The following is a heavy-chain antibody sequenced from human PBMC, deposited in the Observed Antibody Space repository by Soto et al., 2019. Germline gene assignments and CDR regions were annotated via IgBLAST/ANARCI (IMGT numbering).Heavy chain of an antibody. CDR2: MNPNSGNT. CDR3: ARGGHSYYDFWSGYYSSFPEGWFDP. Sequence: ASVKVSSKASGYTFTSYYINWVRQATGQGLEWMGWMNPNSGNTGYAQKFQGRVTMTRNTSISTAYMELSSLRSEDTAVYYCARGGHSYYDFWSGYYSSFPEGWFDPWGQGTLVTVSS. D-gene: IGHD3-3*01. J-gene: IGHJ5*02. CDR1: GYTFTSYY. V-gene: IGHV1-8*01.